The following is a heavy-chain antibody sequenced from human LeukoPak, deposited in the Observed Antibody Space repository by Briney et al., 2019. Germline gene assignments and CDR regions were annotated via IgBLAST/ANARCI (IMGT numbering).Heavy chain of an antibody. J-gene: IGHJ6*02. CDR3: ARSAYVEKDILTGYHYYYGMDV. V-gene: IGHV1-69*01. D-gene: IGHD3-9*01. CDR1: GGTFSSYA. Sequence: SVKVSFKASGGTFSSYAISWVRQAPGQGLEWMGGIIPIFGTANYAQKFQGRVTIAADESTSTAYMELSSLRSEDTAVYYCARSAYVEKDILTGYHYYYGMDVWGQGTTVTVSS. CDR2: IIPIFGTA.